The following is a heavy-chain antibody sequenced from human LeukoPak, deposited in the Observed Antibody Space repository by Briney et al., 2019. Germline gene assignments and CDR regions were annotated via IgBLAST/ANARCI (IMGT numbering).Heavy chain of an antibody. J-gene: IGHJ4*02. D-gene: IGHD5-18*01. V-gene: IGHV3-53*01. CDR2: IYSDDTT. CDR1: GFTVSSNY. CDR3: ARDRFLGGYSYGLDY. Sequence: GALRLSRAASGFTVSSNYMSWVRQAPGKGLEWVSVIYSDDTTYYADSVKGRFTISRDNSNNTLYLQMSSLRAEDTAVYYCARDRFLGGYSYGLDYWGQGTLVTVSS.